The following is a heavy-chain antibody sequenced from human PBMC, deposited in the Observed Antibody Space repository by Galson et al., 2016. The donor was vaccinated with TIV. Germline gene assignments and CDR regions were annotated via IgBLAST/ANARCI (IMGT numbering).Heavy chain of an antibody. CDR1: GFTFSHYP. CDR3: VRVFDSYYFDY. D-gene: IGHD3-9*01. CDR2: ISYDGSNK. J-gene: IGHJ4*02. Sequence: SLRLSCADTGFTFSHYPMHWVRQAPGKGLDWVAVISYDGSNKYYADSVKGRFTISRDNSKSTLYLQMNSLRAEDTAVYYCVRVFDSYYFDYWGQGTLVTVSS. V-gene: IGHV3-30-3*01.